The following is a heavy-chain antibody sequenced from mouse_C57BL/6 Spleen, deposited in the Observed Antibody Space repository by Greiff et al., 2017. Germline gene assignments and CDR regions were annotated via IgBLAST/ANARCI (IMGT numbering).Heavy chain of an antibody. J-gene: IGHJ2*01. CDR1: GFTFSDYG. D-gene: IGHD4-1*02. Sequence: EVKVVESGGGLVKPGGSLTLSCAASGFTFSDYGMHWVRQAPEQGLAWVAYISSGSGTIYYAATVKGRFTLSRDNAKNTLFLQMTRLRSEDTAMYYCARPQLGVKDFDYWGQGTTLTVSS. V-gene: IGHV5-17*01. CDR2: ISSGSGTI. CDR3: ARPQLGVKDFDY.